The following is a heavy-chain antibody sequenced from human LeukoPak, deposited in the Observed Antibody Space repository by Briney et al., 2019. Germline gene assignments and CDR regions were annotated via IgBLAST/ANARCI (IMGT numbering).Heavy chain of an antibody. CDR1: GGSISSGDYY. Sequence: PSETLSLTCTVSGGSISSGDYYWSWIRQPPGKGLEWIGYIYYSGSTYYNPALKSRVTISVDTSKNQFSLKLSSVTAADTAVYYCARAGRHHYDSSGYSPGAFDIWGQGTMVTVSS. CDR2: IYYSGST. CDR3: ARAGRHHYDSSGYSPGAFDI. V-gene: IGHV4-30-4*01. J-gene: IGHJ3*02. D-gene: IGHD3-22*01.